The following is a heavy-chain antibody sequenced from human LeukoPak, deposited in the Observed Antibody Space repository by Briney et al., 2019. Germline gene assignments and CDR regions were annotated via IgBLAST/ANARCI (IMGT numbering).Heavy chain of an antibody. Sequence: GRSLRLSCAASGFTFIQHSMNWIRQAPGKGLEGVAVVSHNGGLTFYADSVRGRFTISRDNSKNMPYLQMNNMTPGDTAVYFCAREMTRKGEFDFWGRGTLVTVSS. D-gene: IGHD1-26*01. V-gene: IGHV3-30*04. CDR3: AREMTRKGEFDF. CDR1: GFTFIQHS. J-gene: IGHJ4*01. CDR2: VSHNGGLT.